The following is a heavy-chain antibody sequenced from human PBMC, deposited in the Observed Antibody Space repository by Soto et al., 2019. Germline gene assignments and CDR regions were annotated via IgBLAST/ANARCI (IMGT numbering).Heavy chain of an antibody. CDR2: LYSAGSA. J-gene: IGHJ4*02. Sequence: EGQLVESGGGLVQPGWSLRLSCAASGFTVSSSHMSWVRQDPGKGLELVSVLYSAGSADFADSVKGRLTISRDNSKKALYIQMSSLRAEDTALYSCSRVHSSSDHDFYYWGQGTLVTVSA. CDR3: SRVHSSSDHDFYY. D-gene: IGHD6-13*01. CDR1: GFTVSSSH. V-gene: IGHV3-66*01.